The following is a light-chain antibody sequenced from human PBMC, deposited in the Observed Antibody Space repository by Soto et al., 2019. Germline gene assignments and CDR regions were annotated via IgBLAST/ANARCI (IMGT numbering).Light chain of an antibody. V-gene: IGKV3-20*01. CDR3: QQFGGSPPAFT. CDR2: GAS. CDR1: QSVSSRN. Sequence: EVVLTQSPGTLSLSPGERATLSCRASQSVSSRNLAWYQQKPGQAPRLLMYGASNRATGIPDRFSGSGSGTDFTLTISRLEPEDFAVFYCQQFGGSPPAFTFGQGNKLEIK. J-gene: IGKJ2*01.